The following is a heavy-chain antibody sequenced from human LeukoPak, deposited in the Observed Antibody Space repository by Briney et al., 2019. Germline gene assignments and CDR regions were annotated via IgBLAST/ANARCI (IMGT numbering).Heavy chain of an antibody. Sequence: ASVKVSCKASGYTFTGYYMRWVRQAPGQGLEWMGRINPNSGGTNYAQKFQGRVTMTRDTSISTAYMELSRLRSDDTAVYYCAITEMATLRIDYWGQGTLVTVSS. CDR3: AITEMATLRIDY. J-gene: IGHJ4*02. D-gene: IGHD5-24*01. V-gene: IGHV1-2*06. CDR1: GYTFTGYY. CDR2: INPNSGGT.